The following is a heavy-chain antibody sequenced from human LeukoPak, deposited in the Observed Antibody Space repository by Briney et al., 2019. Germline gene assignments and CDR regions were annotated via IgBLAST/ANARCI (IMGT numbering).Heavy chain of an antibody. V-gene: IGHV3-15*01. CDR1: GFTFSNAW. CDR3: TTMAGDYYYYGMDV. J-gene: IGHJ6*02. D-gene: IGHD6-19*01. CDR2: IKSKTDGGTT. Sequence: GGSLRLSCAASGFTFSNAWMSWVRQAPGKGLEWVGRIKSKTDGGTTDYAAPVKGRFTISRDDSKNTLYLQMNSLKTEDTAVYYCTTMAGDYYYYGMDVRGQGTTVTVSS.